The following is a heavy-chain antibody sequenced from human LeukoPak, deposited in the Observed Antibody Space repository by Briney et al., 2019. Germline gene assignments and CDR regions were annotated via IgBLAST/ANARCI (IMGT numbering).Heavy chain of an antibody. CDR1: GFTFHTSA. CDR3: AAQRGASLHDFWSTRLFDP. Sequence: SVKVSCKASGFTFHTSAMQWVRQARGQRLEWIGWIVLGSGNTVYSHKFHDRVIITRDMSTSTVYMELDSLGSEDTAVYYCAAQRGASLHDFWSTRLFDPWGQGTLVTFSS. V-gene: IGHV1-58*02. J-gene: IGHJ5*02. D-gene: IGHD3-3*01. CDR2: IVLGSGNT.